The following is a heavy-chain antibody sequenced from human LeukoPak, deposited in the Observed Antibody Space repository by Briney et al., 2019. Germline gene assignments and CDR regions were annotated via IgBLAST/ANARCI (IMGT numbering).Heavy chain of an antibody. CDR2: INHSGST. Sequence: SETLSLTCTVYGGSFSGYYWSWIRQPPGKGLEWIGEINHSGSTNYNPSLKRRVTISVDTSKNQFSLKLSSVTAADTAVYYCARGRRRDGYNYSPSWGQGTLVTVSS. D-gene: IGHD5-24*01. CDR1: GGSFSGYY. J-gene: IGHJ5*02. CDR3: ARGRRRDGYNYSPS. V-gene: IGHV4-34*01.